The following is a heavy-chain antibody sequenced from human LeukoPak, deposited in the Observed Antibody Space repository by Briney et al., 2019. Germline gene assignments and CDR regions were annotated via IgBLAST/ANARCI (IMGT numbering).Heavy chain of an antibody. V-gene: IGHV1-2*02. D-gene: IGHD3-10*01. CDR3: ARGRGVRGVIRDPDFDY. CDR2: INPNSDGT. J-gene: IGHJ4*02. Sequence: EASVKVSCKASGYTFTGYYMHWVRQAPGQGLEWMGWINPNSDGTNYAQKFQGRVTMTRDTSISTAYMELSSLRSEDTAVYYCARGRGVRGVIRDPDFDYWGQGTLVTVSS. CDR1: GYTFTGYY.